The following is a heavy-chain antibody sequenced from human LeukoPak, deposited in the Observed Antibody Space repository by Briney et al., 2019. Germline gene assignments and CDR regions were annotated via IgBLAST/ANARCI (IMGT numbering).Heavy chain of an antibody. CDR2: IYHSGST. CDR3: ARQGVTTY. D-gene: IGHD4-17*01. CDR1: GGSISSGGYS. Sequence: SQTLSLTCAVSGGSISSGGYSWSWIRQPPGKGLEWIGYIYHSGSTYYNPSLKSRVTISVDRSKNQFSLNLSSVTAADTAVYYCARQGVTTYWGQGTLVTVSS. J-gene: IGHJ4*02. V-gene: IGHV4-30-2*01.